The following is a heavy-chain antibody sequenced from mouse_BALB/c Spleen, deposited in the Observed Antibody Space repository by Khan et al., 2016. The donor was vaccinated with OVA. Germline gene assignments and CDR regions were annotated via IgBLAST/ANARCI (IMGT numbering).Heavy chain of an antibody. Sequence: VQLKQSGPDLVKPGASVKISCKASGYSFSLYYMTWVKQSHGKSPEWIGRVNPNNGDATYNQKFKGKAIFTVDKSSSTAYMELRSLTSEDSAVFYCARGYEFFPYWGQGTLVTVSA. CDR1: GYSFSLYY. CDR3: ARGYEFFPY. V-gene: IGHV1-26*01. J-gene: IGHJ3*01. D-gene: IGHD2-12*01. CDR2: VNPNNGDA.